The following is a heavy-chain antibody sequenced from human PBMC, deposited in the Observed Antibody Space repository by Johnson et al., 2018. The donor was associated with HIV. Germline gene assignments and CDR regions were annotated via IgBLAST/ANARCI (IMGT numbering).Heavy chain of an antibody. V-gene: IGHV3-30*19. CDR3: AREGQEFNDAFDI. D-gene: IGHD3-10*01. CDR2: IWYDGSNK. CDR1: GFTFDTYG. Sequence: QVQLVESGGGVVQPGRSLRLSCAASGFTFDTYGMHWVRQAPGKGLEWVAVIWYDGSNKYYADSVKGRFTISRDNSKNTLYLQMNSLRAEDTAVYYCAREGQEFNDAFDIWGQGTMVTVSS. J-gene: IGHJ3*02.